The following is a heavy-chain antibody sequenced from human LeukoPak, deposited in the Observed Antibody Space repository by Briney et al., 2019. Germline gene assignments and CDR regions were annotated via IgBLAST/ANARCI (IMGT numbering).Heavy chain of an antibody. D-gene: IGHD5-12*01. Sequence: KPSETLSLTCTVSGGSISSSSYYWGWIRQPPGKGLEWIGSIYYSGSTYYNPSLKSRVTISVDTSKNQFSLKLSSVTAAATAVYYCARIIVATAFDYWGQGTLDTVSS. V-gene: IGHV4-39*07. J-gene: IGHJ4*02. CDR1: GGSISSSSYY. CDR2: IYYSGST. CDR3: ARIIVATAFDY.